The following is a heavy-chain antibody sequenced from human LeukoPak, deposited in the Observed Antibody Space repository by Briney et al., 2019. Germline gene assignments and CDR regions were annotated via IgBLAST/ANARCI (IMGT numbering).Heavy chain of an antibody. J-gene: IGHJ4*02. CDR3: AKGRGIGDRRFFDY. V-gene: IGHV3-23*01. Sequence: GGSLRLSCVASGFTYDTYGMHWVRQSPGKGLECVAGISGLGGSTSYADSVKGRFTISRDNSKNTLYLQMHSLRVEDTAVYYCAKGRGIGDRRFFDYWGQGTLVTVSS. D-gene: IGHD3-16*01. CDR1: GFTYDTYG. CDR2: ISGLGGST.